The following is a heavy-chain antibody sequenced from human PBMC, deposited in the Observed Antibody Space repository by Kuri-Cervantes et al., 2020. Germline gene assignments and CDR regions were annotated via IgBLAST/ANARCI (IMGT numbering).Heavy chain of an antibody. CDR3: ARDPLGYCTGGSCTLHGMDV. J-gene: IGHJ6*02. D-gene: IGHD2-15*01. Sequence: GESLKISCAASGFTFSSYWMSWVRQAPGKGLEWVANIKQDGSEKCYVDSVKGRFTISRDNAKNSLYLQMNSLRAEDTAVYYCARDPLGYCTGGSCTLHGMDVWGQGTRVTVSS. V-gene: IGHV3-7*01. CDR1: GFTFSSYW. CDR2: IKQDGSEK.